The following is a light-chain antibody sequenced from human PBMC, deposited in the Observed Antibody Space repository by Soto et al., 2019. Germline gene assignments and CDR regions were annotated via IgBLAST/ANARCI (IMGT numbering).Light chain of an antibody. CDR1: RGISSN. J-gene: IGKJ1*01. CDR3: HHYDSWT. CDR2: GAS. V-gene: IGKV3D-15*01. Sequence: IVLTQSPATLSVSAGERPTLSCRASRGISSNLAWYQQKPGQAPRLLIYGASSRATGIPVSFSGSGSGTDFTLTISKLEHEDFAVYYCHHYDSWTFGQGTKVDIK.